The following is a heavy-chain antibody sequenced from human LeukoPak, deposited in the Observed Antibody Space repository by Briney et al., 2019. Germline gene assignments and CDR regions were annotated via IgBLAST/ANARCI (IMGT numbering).Heavy chain of an antibody. Sequence: PGRSLRLSCAASGFTFSSYGMHWVRQAPGKGLEWVAVIWYDGSNKYYADSVKGRFTISRDNSKNTLYLQMNSLGAEDTAAYCCAKMGLYNYDSSVASDIWGQGTVVTVSS. CDR1: GFTFSSYG. J-gene: IGHJ3*02. CDR2: IWYDGSNK. CDR3: AKMGLYNYDSSVASDI. V-gene: IGHV3-33*06. D-gene: IGHD3-22*01.